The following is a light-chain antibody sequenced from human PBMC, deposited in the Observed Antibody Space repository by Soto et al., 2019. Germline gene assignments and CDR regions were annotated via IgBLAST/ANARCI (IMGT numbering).Light chain of an antibody. CDR3: QQSYSTPPWT. CDR2: AAS. Sequence: DIQMTQSPSSLSASVGDRVTITCRASQSISSYLNWYQQKPGKAPKLLIYAASSLQSGVPSRFSGSGSETDFTLTISSLQPEDFAPYYCQQSYSTPPWTSGQGTKV. CDR1: QSISSY. V-gene: IGKV1-39*01. J-gene: IGKJ1*01.